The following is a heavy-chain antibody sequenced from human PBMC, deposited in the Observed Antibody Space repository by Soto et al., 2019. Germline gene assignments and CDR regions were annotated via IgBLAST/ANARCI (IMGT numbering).Heavy chain of an antibody. CDR3: GRCTSTSCHLGSDY. D-gene: IGHD2-2*01. V-gene: IGHV3-30-3*01. J-gene: IGHJ4*02. CDR1: GFTFSSYA. CDR2: ISYDGSNK. Sequence: GGSLRLSCAASGFTFSSYAMNWVRQAPGKGLEWVALISYDGSNKYYADSVRGRFTISRDSSTNTLFLQMNSLRAADTAVYYCGRCTSTSCHLGSDYWGQGTLVTVSS.